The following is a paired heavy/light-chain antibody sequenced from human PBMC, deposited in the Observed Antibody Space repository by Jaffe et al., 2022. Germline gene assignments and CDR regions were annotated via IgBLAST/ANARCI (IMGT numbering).Light chain of an antibody. Sequence: QSALTQPASVSGSPGQSITISCTGTSRDIGEYNLVSWYQQYPGKAPKVMIYEVSNRPSGVSNRFSGSKSGNTASLTISGLQAEDEADYYCCSPAGSYTWVFGGGTKLTVL. J-gene: IGLJ3*02. CDR2: EVS. V-gene: IGLV2-23*02. CDR3: CSPAGSYTWV. CDR1: SRDIGEYNL.
Heavy chain of an antibody. CDR2: ISGSTKTI. Sequence: EVQLVESGGGFVQPGGSLRLSCAASGFTFSSFSMNWVRQAPGTGPEWISYISGSTKTISYADSVKGRFTISRDNARSSLYLQMNSLRAEDTAVYYCVRDLHWSFDSWGPGTLVTVSS. CDR1: GFTFSSFS. CDR3: VRDLHWSFDS. J-gene: IGHJ4*02. D-gene: IGHD2-8*02. V-gene: IGHV3-48*01.